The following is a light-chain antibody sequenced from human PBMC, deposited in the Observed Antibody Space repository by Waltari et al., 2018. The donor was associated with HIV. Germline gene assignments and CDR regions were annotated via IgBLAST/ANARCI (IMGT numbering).Light chain of an antibody. Sequence: QSVLTQPPSASATPGQRFTISCSGSGPNLGSITVNCYQQFSGTAPKLLISSNDQRPSGGPDRFSGSKSGTSASLAITGLQSEDEADYYCAAWDDNLDAYVFGTGTKVTVL. CDR1: GPNLGSIT. V-gene: IGLV1-44*01. CDR2: SND. CDR3: AAWDDNLDAYV. J-gene: IGLJ1*01.